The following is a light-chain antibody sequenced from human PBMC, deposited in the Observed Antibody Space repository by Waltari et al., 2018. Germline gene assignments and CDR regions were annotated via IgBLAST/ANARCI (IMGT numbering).Light chain of an antibody. CDR1: SSSIRNNA. CDR2: ATK. CDR3: AAWDDSLNGWV. V-gene: IGLV1-44*01. Sequence: QSVLTQPPSASGTPGQRVTISCSGSSSSIRNNAVNWYQQVPGTAPKLLIYATKKRPSGVPDRFSGSKSVTSASLAISGLQSEDEAAYYCAAWDDSLNGWVFGGGTKVTVL. J-gene: IGLJ3*02.